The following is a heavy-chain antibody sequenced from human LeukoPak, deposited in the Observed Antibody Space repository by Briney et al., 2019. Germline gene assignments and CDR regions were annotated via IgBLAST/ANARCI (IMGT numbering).Heavy chain of an antibody. CDR1: GYTFTSYD. D-gene: IGHD2-21*02. CDR2: MNPNSGNT. J-gene: IGHJ4*02. CDR3: ASLAGVTYGFDY. Sequence: ASVKVSCKASGYTFTSYDINWVRQATGQGLEWMGWMNPNSGNTGYAQKFRGRVTMTRNTSISTAYMELSSLRSEDTAVYYCASLAGVTYGFDYWGQGTLVTVSS. V-gene: IGHV1-8*01.